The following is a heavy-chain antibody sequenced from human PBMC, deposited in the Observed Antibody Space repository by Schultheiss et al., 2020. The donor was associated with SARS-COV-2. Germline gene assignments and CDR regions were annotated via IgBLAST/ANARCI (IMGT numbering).Heavy chain of an antibody. CDR3: TRDRPPYGLALYFYYGMDV. D-gene: IGHD3-10*01. V-gene: IGHV1-46*01. CDR1: GYTFTSYD. CDR2: INPSGGST. J-gene: IGHJ6*02. Sequence: ASVKVSCKASGYTFTSYDINWVRQATGQGLEWMGIINPSGGSTSFAQKFQGRVTMTRDTSTSTAYMELRSLRSDDTAVYYCTRDRPPYGLALYFYYGMDVWGQGTTVTVSS.